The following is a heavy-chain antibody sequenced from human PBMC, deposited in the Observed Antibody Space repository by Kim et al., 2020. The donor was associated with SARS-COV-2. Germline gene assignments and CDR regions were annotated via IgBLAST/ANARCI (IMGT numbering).Heavy chain of an antibody. CDR2: ISSSSSTI. J-gene: IGHJ6*02. D-gene: IGHD3-9*01. CDR3: ARAYIGDTYYDILTGYYSGGQYYYGMDV. V-gene: IGHV3-48*02. CDR1: GFTFSSYS. Sequence: GGSLRLSCAASGFTFSSYSMNWVRQAPGKGLEWVSYISSSSSTIYYADSVKGRFTISRDNAKNSLYLQMNSLRDEDTAVYYCARAYIGDTYYDILTGYYSGGQYYYGMDVWGQGTTVTVSS.